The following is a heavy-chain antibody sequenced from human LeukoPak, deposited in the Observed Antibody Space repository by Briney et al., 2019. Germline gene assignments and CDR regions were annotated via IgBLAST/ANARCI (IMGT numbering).Heavy chain of an antibody. J-gene: IGHJ4*02. CDR1: GGSISSGSYY. V-gene: IGHV4-61*02. CDR3: AITYYYDSSGYYVDY. Sequence: SETLSLTCTVSGGSISSGSYYWSWIRQPAGKGLEWIGRIYTSGSTNYNPSLKSRVTISVDTSKNQFSLKLSSATAADTAVYYCAITYYYDSSGYYVDYWGQGPLVTVSS. D-gene: IGHD3-22*01. CDR2: IYTSGST.